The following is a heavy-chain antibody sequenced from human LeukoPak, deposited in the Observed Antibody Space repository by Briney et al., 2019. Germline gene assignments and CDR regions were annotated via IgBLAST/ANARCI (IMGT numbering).Heavy chain of an antibody. CDR1: GFTFSSYS. D-gene: IGHD1-1*01. CDR2: ISSSSSYI. V-gene: IGHV3-21*01. CDR3: ARDSVQLERWRWFDP. Sequence: GGSLRLSCAASGFTFSSYSMNWVRQAPGKGLEWVSSISSSSSYIYYADSVKGRFTISRDNAKNSLYLQMNSLRAEDTAVYYCARDSVQLERWRWFDPWGQGTLVTVSS. J-gene: IGHJ5*02.